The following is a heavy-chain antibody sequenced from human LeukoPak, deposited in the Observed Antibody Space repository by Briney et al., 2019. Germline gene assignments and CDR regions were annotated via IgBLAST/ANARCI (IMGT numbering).Heavy chain of an antibody. Sequence: PGRSLRLSCAASGFTFSSYGMHWVRQAPGKGLEWVTVIWHDGSNTCYADSVMGRFTISRDNSKNTLYLQMNSLRAEDTAVYYCARMAAVAMVLDYWGQGTLVTVSS. D-gene: IGHD5-18*01. J-gene: IGHJ4*02. V-gene: IGHV3-33*01. CDR3: ARMAAVAMVLDY. CDR2: IWHDGSNT. CDR1: GFTFSSYG.